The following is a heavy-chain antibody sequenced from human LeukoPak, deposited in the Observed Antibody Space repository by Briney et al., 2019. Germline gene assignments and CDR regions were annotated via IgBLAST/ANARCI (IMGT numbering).Heavy chain of an antibody. CDR1: GGSVSSYY. V-gene: IGHV4-59*02. Sequence: PSETLSLTCTVSGGSVSSYYWSWIRQPPGKGLEWIGYIYYSGSTNYNPSLKSRVTISVDTSKNQFSLKLSSVTAADTAVYYCARGPLPSLVGNAFDIWGQGTMVTVSS. CDR3: ARGPLPSLVGNAFDI. J-gene: IGHJ3*02. CDR2: IYYSGST. D-gene: IGHD2-2*01.